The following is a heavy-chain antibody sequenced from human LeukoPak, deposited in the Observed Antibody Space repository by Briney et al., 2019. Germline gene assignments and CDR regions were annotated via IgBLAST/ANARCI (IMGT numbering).Heavy chain of an antibody. D-gene: IGHD1-26*01. V-gene: IGHV4-39*02. CDR3: VKSGGYGLIDY. CDR1: GGSISSRSYY. J-gene: IGHJ4*02. CDR2: IYFIGST. Sequence: PSETLSLTCTVSGGSISSRSYYWGWIRQPPGKGLEWIGNIYFIGSTYYNPSLKSRLTISVDTSKNHFSLKLSSVTAADTAMYYCVKSGGYGLIDYWGQGTLVTVSS.